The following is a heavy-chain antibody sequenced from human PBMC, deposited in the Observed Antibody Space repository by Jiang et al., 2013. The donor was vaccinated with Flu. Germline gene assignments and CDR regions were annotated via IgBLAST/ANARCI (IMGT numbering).Heavy chain of an antibody. D-gene: IGHD6-6*01. CDR2: VYHTGLT. CDR3: ASPTRSSATDY. V-gene: IGHV4-39*01. Sequence: GPGLVKPSETLSLTCTVSGGSISSSSYYWGWIRQPPGKGLEWIGSVYHTGLTYYNPSLESRVTIFVDTSKSQLSLRLTSVTAADTAVYYCASPTRSSATDYWGQGTLVTVSS. CDR1: GGSISSSSYY. J-gene: IGHJ4*02.